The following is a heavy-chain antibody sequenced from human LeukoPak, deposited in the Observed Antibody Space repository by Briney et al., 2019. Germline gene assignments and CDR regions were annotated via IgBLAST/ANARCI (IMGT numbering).Heavy chain of an antibody. J-gene: IGHJ6*03. CDR1: GYTFTSYD. D-gene: IGHD3-3*01. CDR3: ARASQLADFWSGYYGGYYYYYMDV. CDR2: MNPNSGNT. V-gene: IGHV1-8*01. Sequence: ASVKVSCKASGYTFTSYDINWVRQATGQGLEWMGWMNPNSGNTGYAQKFQGRVTMTRNTSISTAYMGLSSLRSEDTAVYYCARASQLADFWSGYYGGYYYYYMDVWGKGTTVTVSS.